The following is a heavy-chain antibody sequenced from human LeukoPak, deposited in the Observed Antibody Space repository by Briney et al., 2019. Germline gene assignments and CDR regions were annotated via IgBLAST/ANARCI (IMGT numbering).Heavy chain of an antibody. CDR2: VGISNSVT. V-gene: IGHV3-23*01. CDR3: AKGTKDYGSGSHNFDF. D-gene: IGHD3-10*01. J-gene: IGHJ4*02. CDR1: GFTFNGFA. Sequence: GGSLRLSCAASGFTFNGFAMSWVRQAPGKGLEWVAIVGISNSVTYYADSVKGRFTISRDNSKNTMWLQMNGLRAEDTAVYYCAKGTKDYGSGSHNFDFWGQGILVAVSS.